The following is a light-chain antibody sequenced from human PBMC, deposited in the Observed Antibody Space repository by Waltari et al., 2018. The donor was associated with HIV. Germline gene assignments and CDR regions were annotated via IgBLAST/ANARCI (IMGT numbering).Light chain of an antibody. V-gene: IGLV2-18*02. CDR1: SSDVGSYNL. Sequence: QSALTQPPSVSGSPGQSVTISCTGTSSDVGSYNLVSWYQQSPGTAPKLMVYEVSNRPSGVPERFSGSKSGNTASLTISGLQAEDEADYYCRSFTSSSTVVFGGGTKLTVL. J-gene: IGLJ2*01. CDR3: RSFTSSSTVV. CDR2: EVS.